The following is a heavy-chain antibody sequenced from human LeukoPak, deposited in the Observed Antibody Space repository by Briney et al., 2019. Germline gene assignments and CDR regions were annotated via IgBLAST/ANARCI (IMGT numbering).Heavy chain of an antibody. V-gene: IGHV3-23*01. Sequence: PGGSLRLSCAASGVTFSRNGMTWGRQAPGKGVEWGSAISGSGGNTYHADSVRGRFTISRDSSKNTLYIQMNSVRAGDAAVYYCAKAPVTTCSGAYCYPFDYWSQGTLVTVSS. CDR1: GVTFSRNG. D-gene: IGHD2-15*01. CDR2: ISGSGGNT. CDR3: AKAPVTTCSGAYCYPFDY. J-gene: IGHJ4*02.